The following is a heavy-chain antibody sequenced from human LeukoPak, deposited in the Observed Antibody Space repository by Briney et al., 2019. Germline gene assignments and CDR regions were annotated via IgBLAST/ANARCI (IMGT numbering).Heavy chain of an antibody. D-gene: IGHD3-3*01. CDR3: ARHSPLYYDFWSGYSGSYYFDH. Sequence: PSETLSPTCTVSGGSISSYYWSWIRQPPGKGLEWIGYIYYSGSTNYNPSLKSRVTISVDTSKNQFSLKLSSVTAADTAVYYCARHSPLYYDFWSGYSGSYYFDHWGQGTLVTVSS. J-gene: IGHJ4*02. CDR1: GGSISSYY. V-gene: IGHV4-59*08. CDR2: IYYSGST.